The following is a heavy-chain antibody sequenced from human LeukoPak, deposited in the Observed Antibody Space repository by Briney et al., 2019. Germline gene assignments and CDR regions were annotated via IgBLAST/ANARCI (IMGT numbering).Heavy chain of an antibody. V-gene: IGHV1-69*13. Sequence: SVKVSCKASGGTFSSYAISWVRQAPGQGLEWMGGIIPIFGTTNYAQKFQGRVTITADESTSTAYMELSSLRSEDTAVYYCASPRTYYYDSSGYYFLNFDYWGQGTLVTVSS. J-gene: IGHJ4*02. CDR1: GGTFSSYA. CDR2: IIPIFGTT. CDR3: ASPRTYYYDSSGYYFLNFDY. D-gene: IGHD3-22*01.